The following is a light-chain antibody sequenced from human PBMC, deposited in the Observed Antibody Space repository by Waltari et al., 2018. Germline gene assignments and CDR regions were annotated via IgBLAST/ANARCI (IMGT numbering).Light chain of an antibody. CDR1: SDINFGTYK. CDR2: YKPDSGT. Sequence: QAVLTQPASLSASPGASASLACTLRSDINFGTYKIYWYQQRPGSPPQFLVKYKPDSGTQLGSGVPSRFSGSKDTSANACILLISGLQSEDEADYYCMILYNNAVVFGGGTKVTVL. CDR3: MILYNNAVV. V-gene: IGLV5-45*01. J-gene: IGLJ3*02.